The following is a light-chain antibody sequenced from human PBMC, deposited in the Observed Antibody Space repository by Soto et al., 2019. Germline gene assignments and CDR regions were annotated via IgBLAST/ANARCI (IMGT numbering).Light chain of an antibody. CDR1: QSINNN. CDR3: QQYNDWPLT. V-gene: IGKV3-15*01. J-gene: IGKJ1*01. Sequence: EIVMTQSPVTLSVSPGERATLSCRASQSINNNLAWYQQKPGQAPSLLIYGAFTRATGIPARFSGTRSGTEFTLTISSLQSEDFALYYCQQYNDWPLTFGQGTKVDIK. CDR2: GAF.